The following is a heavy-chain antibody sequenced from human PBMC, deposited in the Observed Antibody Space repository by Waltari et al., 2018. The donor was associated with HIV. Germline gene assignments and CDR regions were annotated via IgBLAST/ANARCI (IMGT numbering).Heavy chain of an antibody. V-gene: IGHV1-18*01. J-gene: IGHJ4*02. CDR1: GYTFTNYG. Sequence: QVHLVQSGAELRKPGVSVTVSCKTSGYTFTNYGITWVRQAPGQGFDWMGGISCYNGGTTDAQKVRGRLTMTTDTSTSTAYLEMGSLGFDDTAVYDCARDHYYGSSGYYSDYWGQGTLVTVSS. CDR3: ARDHYYGSSGYYSDY. D-gene: IGHD3-22*01. CDR2: ISCYNGGT.